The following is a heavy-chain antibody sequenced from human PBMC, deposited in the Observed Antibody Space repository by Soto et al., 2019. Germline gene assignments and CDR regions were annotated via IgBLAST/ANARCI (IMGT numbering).Heavy chain of an antibody. CDR1: GFTFSGSA. V-gene: IGHV3-73*01. Sequence: GGSLRLSCAASGFTFSGSAMHWVRQASGKGLEWVGRIRSKANSYATAYAASVKGRFTISRDDSKNTAYLQMNSLKTEDTAVYYCTRRIYGDPYGMDVWGQGTTVTVSS. J-gene: IGHJ6*02. CDR2: IRSKANSYAT. CDR3: TRRIYGDPYGMDV. D-gene: IGHD4-17*01.